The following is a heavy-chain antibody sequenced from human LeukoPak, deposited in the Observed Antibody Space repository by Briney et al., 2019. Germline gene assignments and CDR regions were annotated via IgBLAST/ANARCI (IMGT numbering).Heavy chain of an antibody. CDR1: GFTFSSYG. J-gene: IGHJ3*02. Sequence: PGGSLRLSCAASGFTFSSYGMHWVRQAPGKGLEWVAVISYDGGNKYYADSVKGRFTISRDNFKNTLYLQMNSLRAEDTAVYYCAKLARSGYLTDAFDIWGQGTMVTVSS. CDR2: ISYDGGNK. V-gene: IGHV3-30*18. CDR3: AKLARSGYLTDAFDI. D-gene: IGHD3-3*01.